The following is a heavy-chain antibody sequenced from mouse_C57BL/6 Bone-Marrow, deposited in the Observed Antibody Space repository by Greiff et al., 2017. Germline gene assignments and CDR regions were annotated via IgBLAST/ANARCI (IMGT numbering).Heavy chain of an antibody. J-gene: IGHJ3*01. Sequence: VKLVESGAELARPGASVKLSCKASGYTFTSYGISWVKQRTGQGLEWIGEIYPRSGNTYYNEKFKGKATLTADKSSSTAYMELSSLTSEDSAVYFCARGNGYWFAYWGQGTLVTVSA. D-gene: IGHD2-2*01. CDR2: IYPRSGNT. CDR3: ARGNGYWFAY. CDR1: GYTFTSYG. V-gene: IGHV1-81*01.